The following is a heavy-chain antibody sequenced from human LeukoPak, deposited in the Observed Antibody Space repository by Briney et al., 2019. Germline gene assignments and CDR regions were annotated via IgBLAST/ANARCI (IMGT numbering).Heavy chain of an antibody. Sequence: GGSLRLSCAASGFTFSSYSMNWVRQAPGKGLEWVSSISSSSSYIYYADSVKGRFTISRDNAKNSLYLQMNSLRAEDTAVYYCARDPPMFNYSSGWYVDDAFDIWGQGTMVTVSS. V-gene: IGHV3-21*01. CDR3: ARDPPMFNYSSGWYVDDAFDI. D-gene: IGHD6-19*01. J-gene: IGHJ3*02. CDR1: GFTFSSYS. CDR2: ISSSSSYI.